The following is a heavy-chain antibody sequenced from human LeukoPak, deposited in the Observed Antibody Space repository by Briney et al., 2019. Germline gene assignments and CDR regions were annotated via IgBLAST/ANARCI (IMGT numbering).Heavy chain of an antibody. Sequence: ASVKVSCKASGGTFSSYTISWVRQATGQGLEWMGWMNPNSGNTGYAQKFQGRVTMTRNTSISTAYMELSSLRSEDTAVYYCARGIWFGELLGVDWGQGTLVTVSS. CDR3: ARGIWFGELLGVD. V-gene: IGHV1-8*02. CDR2: MNPNSGNT. D-gene: IGHD3-10*01. J-gene: IGHJ4*02. CDR1: GGTFSSYT.